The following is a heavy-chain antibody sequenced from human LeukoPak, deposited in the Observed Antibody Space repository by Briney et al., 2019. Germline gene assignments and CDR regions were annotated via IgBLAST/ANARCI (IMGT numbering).Heavy chain of an antibody. CDR3: ARALGSSIAARPDRFNFDY. V-gene: IGHV3-7*01. D-gene: IGHD6-6*01. J-gene: IGHJ4*02. CDR1: GFTFSSYW. Sequence: GALRLSCAASGFTFSSYWMSWVRQAPGKGLEWVANIKQDGSEKYYVDSVKGRFTISRDNAKNSLYLQMNSLRAEDTAVYYCARALGSSIAARPDRFNFDYWGQGTLVTVSS. CDR2: IKQDGSEK.